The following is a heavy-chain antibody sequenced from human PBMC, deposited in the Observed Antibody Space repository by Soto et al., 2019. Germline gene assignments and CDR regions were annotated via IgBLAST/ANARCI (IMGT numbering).Heavy chain of an antibody. CDR2: IIPIFGTA. V-gene: IGHV1-69*13. CDR1: GGTFSSYA. D-gene: IGHD1-26*01. Sequence: SVKVSCKASGGTFSSYAISWVRQAPGQGLERMGGIIPIFGTANYAQKFQGRVTITADESTSTAYMELSSLRSEDTAVYYCAREGQVGATTYDYYVMDVWGQGTTVTVSS. J-gene: IGHJ6*02. CDR3: AREGQVGATTYDYYVMDV.